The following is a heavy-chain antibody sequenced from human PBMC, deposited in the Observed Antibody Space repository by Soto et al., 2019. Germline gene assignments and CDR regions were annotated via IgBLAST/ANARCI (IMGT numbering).Heavy chain of an antibody. V-gene: IGHV4-31*03. CDR1: GGSISSGGYY. CDR2: IYYSGST. CDR3: AREGITMFREGYNWFDP. D-gene: IGHD3-10*01. Sequence: QVQLQESGPGLVKPSQTLSLTCTVSGGSISSGGYYWSWIRQHPGKGLEWIGYIYYSGSTYYNPSLKSRVTISVDTSKNQCSLKLSSVTAADTAVYYCAREGITMFREGYNWFDPWGQGTLVTVSS. J-gene: IGHJ5*02.